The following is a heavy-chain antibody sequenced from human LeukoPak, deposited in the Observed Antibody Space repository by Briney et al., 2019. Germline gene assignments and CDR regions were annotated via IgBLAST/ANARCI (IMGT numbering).Heavy chain of an antibody. D-gene: IGHD1-26*01. CDR2: INPSGGST. CDR1: GYTFTSYY. J-gene: IGHJ6*03. Sequence: ASVKVSCKASGYTFTSYYMHWVRQAPGQGLEWMGIINPSGGSTSYAQKFQGRVTMTRDMSTSTVYMELSSLRSEDTAVYYCARDYHDSELLGWGSYYYYYMDVWGKGTTVTVSS. V-gene: IGHV1-46*01. CDR3: ARDYHDSELLGWGSYYYYYMDV.